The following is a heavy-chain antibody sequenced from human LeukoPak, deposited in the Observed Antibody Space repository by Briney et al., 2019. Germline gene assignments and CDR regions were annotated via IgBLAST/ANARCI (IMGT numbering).Heavy chain of an antibody. Sequence: SETLSLTCTVSGGSISSYYWSWIRQPPGKGLEWIGYIYYSGSTNYNPSLKSRVTISVDTSKNQFSLKLSSVTAADTAVYYCARLPILSTAPFYYYYYGMDVWGQGTTVTVSS. CDR2: IYYSGST. V-gene: IGHV4-59*08. J-gene: IGHJ6*02. D-gene: IGHD2-21*01. CDR3: ARLPILSTAPFYYYYYGMDV. CDR1: GGSISSYY.